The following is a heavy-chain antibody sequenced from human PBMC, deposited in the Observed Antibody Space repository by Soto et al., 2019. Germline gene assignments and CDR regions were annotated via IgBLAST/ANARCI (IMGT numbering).Heavy chain of an antibody. Sequence: QTLSLTCAICGESVSNNSAAWNWIRQSPSRGLEWLGRTYYRSKWYNDYAVSVKSRITINPDTSKNQFSLQLNSVTPEDTAVYYCARWIQGSHAFEIWGQGTMVTVSS. CDR3: ARWIQGSHAFEI. CDR1: GESVSNNSAA. J-gene: IGHJ3*02. CDR2: TYYRSKWYN. D-gene: IGHD5-18*01. V-gene: IGHV6-1*01.